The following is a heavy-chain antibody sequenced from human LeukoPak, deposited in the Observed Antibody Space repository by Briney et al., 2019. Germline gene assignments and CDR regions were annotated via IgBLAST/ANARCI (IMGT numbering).Heavy chain of an antibody. D-gene: IGHD3-10*01. J-gene: IGHJ6*03. CDR2: IYYSGST. Sequence: KPSETLSLTCTVSGGSISSSSYYWGWIRQPPGKGLEWIGSIYYSGSTNYNPSLKSRVTISVDTSKNQFSLKLSSVTAADTAVYYCARDGVYYYGSGSSDYYYYYYMDVWGKGTTVTVSS. CDR1: GGSISSSSYY. V-gene: IGHV4-39*07. CDR3: ARDGVYYYGSGSSDYYYYYYMDV.